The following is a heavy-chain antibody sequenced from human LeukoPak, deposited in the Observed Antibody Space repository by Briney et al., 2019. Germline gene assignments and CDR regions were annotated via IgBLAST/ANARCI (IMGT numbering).Heavy chain of an antibody. CDR2: ISGGGRTT. V-gene: IGHV3-23*01. CDR3: AKNVVFTRYFDS. CDR1: GFTFTNHA. J-gene: IGHJ4*02. Sequence: GGSLRLSCAASGFTFTNHAMSWVRQAPGKGLQWIAVISGGGRTTEYADSVKDRFTVSRDNSMNTLSLHMDSLRVEGTAIYYCAKNVVFTRYFDSWGQGTLVTVSS. D-gene: IGHD2-2*01.